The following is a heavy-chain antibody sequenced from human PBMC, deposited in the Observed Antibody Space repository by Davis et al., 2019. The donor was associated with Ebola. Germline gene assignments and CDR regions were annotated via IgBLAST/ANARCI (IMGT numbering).Heavy chain of an antibody. Sequence: SETLSLTCTVSGGSVSSGSYYWSWIRQPPGKGLEWIGYIYYSGSTNYNPSLKSRVTISVDTSKNQFSLKLSSVTAADTAVYYCARRGNNSWYYYFDYWGQGTLVTVSS. J-gene: IGHJ4*02. D-gene: IGHD6-13*01. V-gene: IGHV4-61*01. CDR2: IYYSGST. CDR1: GGSVSSGSYY. CDR3: ARRGNNSWYYYFDY.